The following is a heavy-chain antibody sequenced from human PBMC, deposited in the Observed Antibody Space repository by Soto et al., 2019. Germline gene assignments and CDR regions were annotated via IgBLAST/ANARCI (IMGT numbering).Heavy chain of an antibody. Sequence: GGSLRLSCAASGFTFSSYSMNWVRQAPGKGLEWVSSISSSSSYIYYADSVKGRFTISRDNAKNSLYLQMNSLRAEDTAVYYCARDLESSNIFALWGHGTLVIASS. V-gene: IGHV3-21*01. D-gene: IGHD6-6*01. CDR1: GFTFSSYS. CDR3: ARDLESSNIFAL. J-gene: IGHJ4*01. CDR2: ISSSSSYI.